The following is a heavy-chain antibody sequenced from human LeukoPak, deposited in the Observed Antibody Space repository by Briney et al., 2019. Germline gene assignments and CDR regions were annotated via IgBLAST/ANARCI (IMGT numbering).Heavy chain of an antibody. CDR1: GFSLSGYW. CDR3: ARDPRNVGLAP. V-gene: IGHV3-74*01. CDR2: NNGDGSTT. Sequence: GGSLRFSCVASGFSLSGYWMYWVRQAPGKGLMYISRNNGDGSTTNYADVMKGRFTMSRDNVKNTLYLQMNSLRVEDTAVYYCARDPRNVGLAPWGQGTLVTVSS. D-gene: IGHD2-15*01. J-gene: IGHJ5*02.